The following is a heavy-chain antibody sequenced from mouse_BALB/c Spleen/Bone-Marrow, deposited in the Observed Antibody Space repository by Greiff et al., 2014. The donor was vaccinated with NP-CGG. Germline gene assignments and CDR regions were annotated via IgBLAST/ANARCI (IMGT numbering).Heavy chain of an antibody. CDR1: GYTFTSYY. J-gene: IGHJ3*01. Sequence: VQLQQSGAELVKPGASAKLSCKASGYTFTSYYMYWVKQRPGQGLEWIGEINPSSGGTNFNEKVKSKATLTVDKSSSTAYMQLSSLTSKDSAVYYCTRSGPGFAYWGQGTLVTVSA. CDR3: TRSGPGFAY. CDR2: INPSSGGT. V-gene: IGHV1S81*02.